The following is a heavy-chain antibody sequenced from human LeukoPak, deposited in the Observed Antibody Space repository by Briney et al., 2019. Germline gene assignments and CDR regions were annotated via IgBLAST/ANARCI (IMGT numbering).Heavy chain of an antibody. CDR2: TSYDGSNK. V-gene: IGHV3-30-3*01. Sequence: PGRSLRLSCAASGFTFSSYAMHWVRQAPGKGLEWVAVTSYDGSNKYYADSVKGRFTISRDNSKNTLYLQMNSLRAEDTAVYYCARAYGSGSYSYFDYWGQGTLVTVSS. CDR3: ARAYGSGSYSYFDY. CDR1: GFTFSSYA. D-gene: IGHD3-10*01. J-gene: IGHJ4*02.